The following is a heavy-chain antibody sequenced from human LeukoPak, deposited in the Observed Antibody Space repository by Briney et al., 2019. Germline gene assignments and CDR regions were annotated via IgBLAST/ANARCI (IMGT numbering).Heavy chain of an antibody. Sequence: PSETLSLTCIVSDGSISYYYWSWIRQPPGKGLEWIGYIYYSGSTDYSPSLKSRVTISLDTSKNQFSLKLSSVTAADTAVYYCARHKSGSSSLFDNWGQGTLVTVSS. CDR1: DGSISYYY. CDR3: ARHKSGSSSLFDN. J-gene: IGHJ4*02. V-gene: IGHV4-59*08. CDR2: IYYSGST. D-gene: IGHD1-26*01.